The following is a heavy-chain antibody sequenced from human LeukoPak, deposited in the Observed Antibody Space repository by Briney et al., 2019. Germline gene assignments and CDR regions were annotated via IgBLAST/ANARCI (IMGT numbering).Heavy chain of an antibody. CDR3: ARALFGPYFENSGNTFDY. V-gene: IGHV1-8*01. CDR2: INPHTGNT. CDR1: GYTFTNFD. D-gene: IGHD3-22*01. J-gene: IGHJ4*02. Sequence: ASVKVSCKASGYTFTNFDIYWVRQATGQGLEWMGWINPHTGNTDFAQKFQGRVTITRDTSTSTAYMELNSLTPEDTAVYYCARALFGPYFENSGNTFDYWGQGDLVTAS.